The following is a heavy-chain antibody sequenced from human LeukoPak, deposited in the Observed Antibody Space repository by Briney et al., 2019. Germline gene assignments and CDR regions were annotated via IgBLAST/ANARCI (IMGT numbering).Heavy chain of an antibody. CDR1: AFTFSSYD. V-gene: IGHV3-48*03. D-gene: IGHD6-19*01. CDR2: ISSSGSTI. Sequence: PGGSLRLSCAASAFTFSSYDMNWVRQAPGKGLEWVSYISSSGSTIYYADSVKGRFTISRDNAKNSLCLQMNSLRAEDTAVYYCVRDVTGSGWYWGQGTLVTVSS. CDR3: VRDVTGSGWY. J-gene: IGHJ4*02.